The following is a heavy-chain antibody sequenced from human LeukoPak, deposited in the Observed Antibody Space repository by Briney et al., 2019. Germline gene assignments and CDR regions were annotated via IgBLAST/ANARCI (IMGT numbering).Heavy chain of an antibody. V-gene: IGHV4-34*01. D-gene: IGHD3-10*01. CDR2: INHSGST. J-gene: IGHJ4*02. CDR3: ARASPEGGYYPSGSPLPVDC. CDR1: GGSFSGYY. Sequence: PSETLSLTCAVYGGSFSGYYWSWIRQPPGKGLEWIGEINHSGSTKYNPSLKSRVTISVDTSKNQFPLKLSSVTAADTAVYYCARASPEGGYYPSGSPLPVDCWGQGTLVTVSS.